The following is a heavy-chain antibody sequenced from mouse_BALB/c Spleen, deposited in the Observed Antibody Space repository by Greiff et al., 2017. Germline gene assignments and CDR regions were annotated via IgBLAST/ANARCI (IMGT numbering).Heavy chain of an antibody. CDR1: GYTFTSYW. CDR3: ARGGGYYGGDY. D-gene: IGHD1-1*01. J-gene: IGHJ3*01. Sequence: QVQLQQPGAELVKPGASVKLSCKASGYTFTSYWMHWVKQRPGQGLEWIGEINPSNGRTNYNEKFKSKATLTVDKSSSTAYMQLSSLTYEDSAVYLCARGGGYYGGDYWGQGTLVTVSA. CDR2: INPSNGRT. V-gene: IGHV1S81*02.